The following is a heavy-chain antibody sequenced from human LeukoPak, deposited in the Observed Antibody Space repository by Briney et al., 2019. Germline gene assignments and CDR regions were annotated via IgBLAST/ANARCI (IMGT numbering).Heavy chain of an antibody. CDR3: AREGASGDYDYVWGSLWY. Sequence: GGSLRLSCAASGFTFSSYWMSWVRQAPGKGLEWVANIKQDGSEKYYVDSVKGRFTISRDNAKNSLYLQMNSLRAEDTAVYYCAREGASGDYDYVWGSLWYWGQGTLVTVSS. D-gene: IGHD3-16*01. V-gene: IGHV3-7*01. CDR1: GFTFSSYW. J-gene: IGHJ4*02. CDR2: IKQDGSEK.